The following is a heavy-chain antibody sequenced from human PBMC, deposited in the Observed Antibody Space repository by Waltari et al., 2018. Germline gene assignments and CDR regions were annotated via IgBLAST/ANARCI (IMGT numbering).Heavy chain of an antibody. CDR2: IYYSGST. D-gene: IGHD2-2*01. CDR3: ARMVRGYCSSTSCHTDH. J-gene: IGHJ4*02. CDR1: GGSISSSSYY. V-gene: IGHV4-39*07. Sequence: QLQLQESGPGLVKPSATLSLTCTVSGGSISSSSYYWGWVRQPTGKGLEWIGSIYYSGSTYYNPSLKSRVTISVDTSKNQFSLRVSSVTAADTAVFYCARMVRGYCSSTSCHTDHWGQGTLVTVSS.